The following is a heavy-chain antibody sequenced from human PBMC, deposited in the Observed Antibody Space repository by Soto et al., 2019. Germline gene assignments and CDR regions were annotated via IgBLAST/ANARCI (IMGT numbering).Heavy chain of an antibody. V-gene: IGHV1-69*12. CDR3: ERSNWKDYYHYYYWMDY. CDR1: GGTFSSYA. CDR2: IIPIFGTA. J-gene: IGHJ6*02. Sequence: QVQLVQSGAEVNKPGSSVKVSCKASGGTFSSYAISWVRQAPGQGLEWMGGIIPIFGTANYAQKFQGRVTITADESTSTGDMELGSLRSEDTAVYYCERSNWKDYYHYYYWMDYWGQGTTVTVSS. D-gene: IGHD1-20*01.